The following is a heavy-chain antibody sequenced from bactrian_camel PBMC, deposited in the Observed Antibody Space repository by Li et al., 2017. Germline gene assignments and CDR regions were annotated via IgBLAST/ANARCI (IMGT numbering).Heavy chain of an antibody. CDR2: ILSIGIS. J-gene: IGHJ4*01. CDR3: AFQGPRQCGWSWNGVTEYKY. V-gene: IGHV3-2*01. D-gene: IGHD1*01. Sequence: QLVESGGGSVQPGGSLRLSCAASGFTFSSAYMSWVRQAPGKGLEWVSSILSIGISDYADSVKGRFTISQDKAKNTLYLDMNSLKPEDTAMYYCAFQGPRQCGWSWNGVTEYKYWGQGTQVTVS. CDR1: GFTFSSAY.